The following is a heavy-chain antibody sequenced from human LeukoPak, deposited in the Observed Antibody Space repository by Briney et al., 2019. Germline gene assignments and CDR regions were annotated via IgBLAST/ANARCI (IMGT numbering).Heavy chain of an antibody. CDR1: GYSISSGYY. CDR3: ARGVGIDY. CDR2: IYHSGST. D-gene: IGHD2-15*01. Sequence: PSETLSLTCAVSGYSISSGYYWGWIRQPPGKGLEWIGSIYHSGSTYYNPSLKSRVTISVDTSKNQFSLKLSSVTAAGTAMYYCARGVGIDYWGQGTLVTVSS. V-gene: IGHV4-38-2*01. J-gene: IGHJ4*02.